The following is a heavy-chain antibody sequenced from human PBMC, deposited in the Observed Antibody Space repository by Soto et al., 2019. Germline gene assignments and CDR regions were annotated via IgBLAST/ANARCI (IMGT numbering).Heavy chain of an antibody. Sequence: GESLKISCKGSGYSFTSYWIGWVRQMPGEGLEWMGLIYPGDSDTRYSPSFQGQVTISAHKSISTAYLQWSSLKASDTAMYYCPCGLSYDTRGLWYLYDYWRQGTLVTVSS. D-gene: IGHD3-22*01. CDR1: GYSFTSYW. CDR3: PCGLSYDTRGLWYLYDY. V-gene: IGHV5-51*01. J-gene: IGHJ4*02. CDR2: IYPGDSDT.